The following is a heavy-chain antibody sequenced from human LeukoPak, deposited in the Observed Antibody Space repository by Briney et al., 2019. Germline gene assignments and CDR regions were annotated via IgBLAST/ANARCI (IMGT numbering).Heavy chain of an antibody. Sequence: GGSLRFSCAASGFTFSSYGMHWVRQAPGKGLEWVAVIWYDGSNKYYADSVKGRFTISRDNSKNTLYLQMNSLRAEDTAVYYCAKAFGTTVTHLYGFDYWGQGTLVTVSS. V-gene: IGHV3-30*02. CDR1: GFTFSSYG. D-gene: IGHD4-17*01. J-gene: IGHJ4*02. CDR3: AKAFGTTVTHLYGFDY. CDR2: IWYDGSNK.